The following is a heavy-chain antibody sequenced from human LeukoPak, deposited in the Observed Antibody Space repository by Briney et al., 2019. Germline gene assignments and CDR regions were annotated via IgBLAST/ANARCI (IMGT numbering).Heavy chain of an antibody. CDR2: INPNSGGT. V-gene: IGHV1-2*02. Sequence: ASVKVSCKASGYTFTGYYMHWVRQAPGQGLEWMGWINPNSGGTNYAQKFQGRVTMSRDTSISTAYMELSRLRSDDTAVYYCARARYYDSSGYWDLEYFDYWGQGTLVTVSS. CDR1: GYTFTGYY. J-gene: IGHJ4*02. CDR3: ARARYYDSSGYWDLEYFDY. D-gene: IGHD3-22*01.